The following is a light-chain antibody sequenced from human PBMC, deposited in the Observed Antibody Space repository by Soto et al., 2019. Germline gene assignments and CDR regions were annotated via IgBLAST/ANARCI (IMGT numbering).Light chain of an antibody. V-gene: IGKV3-11*01. CDR3: QQRSNWPPYT. CDR1: QSVSSY. Sequence: EIVLTQSPATLSLSPGERATLSCRASQSVSSYLAWYQQKPGQAPRLLIYDASNRATRIPAKFSGSGSGTDFTLTISSLEPEDFEVYYCQQRSNWPPYTFGQGTKLEIK. J-gene: IGKJ2*01. CDR2: DAS.